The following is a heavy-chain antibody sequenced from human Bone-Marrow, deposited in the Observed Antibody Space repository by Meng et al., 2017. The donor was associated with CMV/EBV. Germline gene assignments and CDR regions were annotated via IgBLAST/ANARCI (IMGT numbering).Heavy chain of an antibody. CDR2: ISAYSGNT. CDR3: ARDLVVYYYYYGMGV. J-gene: IGHJ6*02. V-gene: IGHV1-18*01. D-gene: IGHD6-6*01. Sequence: ASVKVSCKASGYTFTSYGISWVRQAPGQGLEWMGWISAYSGNTNYAQKLQGRVTMTTDTSTSTAYMELRSLRSDDTAVYYCARDLVVYYYYYGMGVWGQGTMVTVSS. CDR1: GYTFTSYG.